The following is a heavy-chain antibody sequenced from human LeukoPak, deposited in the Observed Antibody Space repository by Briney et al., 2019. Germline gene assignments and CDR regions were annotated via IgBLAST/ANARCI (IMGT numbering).Heavy chain of an antibody. J-gene: IGHJ4*02. CDR1: GFTFTKCA. D-gene: IGHD6-19*01. CDR3: AGDRNSVWYSPLDY. CDR2: ITATGDTA. Sequence: GGSLRLSRAASGFTFTKCAMSWVRQAPGKGLEWVAIITATGDTAYYADSVKGRFTISRDNSRNTVYMQMDSLRAEDTAIYYCAGDRNSVWYSPLDYWGQGTQVTVSP. V-gene: IGHV3-23*01.